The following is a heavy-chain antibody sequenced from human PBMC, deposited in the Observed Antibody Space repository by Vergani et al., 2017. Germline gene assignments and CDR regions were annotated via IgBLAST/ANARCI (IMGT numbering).Heavy chain of an antibody. V-gene: IGHV3-48*01. CDR1: GFTFSSYS. J-gene: IGHJ3*02. CDR3: ARNPVVPAAMFAFDI. D-gene: IGHD2-2*01. Sequence: EVQLVESGGGLVQPGGSLRLSCAASGFTFSSYSMNWVRQAPGKGLEWVSYISSSSSTIYYADSVKGRFTISRDNAKTSLYLQMNSLRAEDTAVYYCARNPVVPAAMFAFDIWGQGTMVTVSS. CDR2: ISSSSSTI.